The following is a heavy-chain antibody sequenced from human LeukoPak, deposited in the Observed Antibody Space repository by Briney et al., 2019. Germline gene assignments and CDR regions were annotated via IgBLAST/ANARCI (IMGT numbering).Heavy chain of an antibody. V-gene: IGHV3-21*01. CDR1: GFSFSSYS. CDR3: ARERGGGRGPGY. Sequence: GCLRLSCAASGFSFSSYSTNWVRPAPREGLGWVSSISSSSTYIYYADSVKGRFTISRDNAKSSLYLQMNSLRAEDTAVYYCARERGGGRGPGYWGQGHLVTVSS. J-gene: IGHJ4*02. CDR2: ISSSSTYI. D-gene: IGHD2-15*01.